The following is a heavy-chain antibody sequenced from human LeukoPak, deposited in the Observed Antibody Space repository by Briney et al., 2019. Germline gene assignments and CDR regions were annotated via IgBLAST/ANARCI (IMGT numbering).Heavy chain of an antibody. CDR1: GFTFSTYG. Sequence: GGSLRLSCAASGFTFSTYGMHWVRQAPGKGLEWVAVISHDGSNKYYADSVKGRFTISRDNSKNTLYVQMNSLRAEDTAVYYCAKDRRGYCSGGSCYYNFDYWGQGTLVTVSS. V-gene: IGHV3-30*18. CDR3: AKDRRGYCSGGSCYYNFDY. D-gene: IGHD2-15*01. CDR2: ISHDGSNK. J-gene: IGHJ4*02.